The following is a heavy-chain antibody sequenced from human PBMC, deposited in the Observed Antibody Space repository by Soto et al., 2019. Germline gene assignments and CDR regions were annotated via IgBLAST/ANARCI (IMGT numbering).Heavy chain of an antibody. CDR1: GFTFSSYA. D-gene: IGHD3-22*01. V-gene: IGHV3-30-3*01. J-gene: IGHJ4*02. Sequence: QVQLVESGGGVVQPGRSLRLSCAASGFTFSSYAMHWVRQAPGKGLEWVAVISYDGSNKYYADSVKGRFTISRDNSKNTLYLQMNSLRAEDKAVYYCARDLGVHYDSSGYIRVGHFDYWGQGTLVTVSS. CDR3: ARDLGVHYDSSGYIRVGHFDY. CDR2: ISYDGSNK.